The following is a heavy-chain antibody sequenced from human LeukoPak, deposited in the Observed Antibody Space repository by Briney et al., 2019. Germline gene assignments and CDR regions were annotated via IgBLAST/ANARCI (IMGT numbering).Heavy chain of an antibody. CDR2: ISGSGDST. V-gene: IGHV3-23*01. D-gene: IGHD3-3*01. Sequence: GGSLRLSCAASGFTFSSSAMCWVRQAPGKGLEWVSAISGSGDSTYYADSVKGRFTISRDNSKNTLYLQMNSLRAEDTAVYYCAGDQGDSYFDYWGQGTLVTVSS. J-gene: IGHJ4*02. CDR1: GFTFSSSA. CDR3: AGDQGDSYFDY.